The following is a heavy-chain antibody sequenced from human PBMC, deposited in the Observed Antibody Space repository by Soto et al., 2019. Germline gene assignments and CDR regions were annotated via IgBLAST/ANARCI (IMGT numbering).Heavy chain of an antibody. CDR1: GFTFSSYG. CDR2: IWYDGSNK. D-gene: IGHD2-15*01. J-gene: IGHJ5*02. Sequence: GGSLRLSCAASGFTFSSYGMHWVRQAPGKGLEWVAVIWYDGSNKYYADSVKGRFTISRDNSKNTLYLQMNSLRAEDTAVYYCARDSEVAAPGPNWFDPWGQGTLVTVSS. V-gene: IGHV3-33*01. CDR3: ARDSEVAAPGPNWFDP.